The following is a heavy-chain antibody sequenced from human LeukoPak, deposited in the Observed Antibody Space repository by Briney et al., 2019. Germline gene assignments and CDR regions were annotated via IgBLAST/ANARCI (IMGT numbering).Heavy chain of an antibody. CDR3: ATNYDGVLNDAFDI. D-gene: IGHD4-23*01. Sequence: SETLSLTCTVSGGAINKYYWSWLRQPPGKGLEWIGYFYYVGSTNSNPSLKSRVTISMDTSKSQVSLKLSSVTAADTAVYYCATNYDGVLNDAFDIWGQGIMVAVSS. CDR2: FYYVGST. V-gene: IGHV4-59*08. J-gene: IGHJ3*02. CDR1: GGAINKYY.